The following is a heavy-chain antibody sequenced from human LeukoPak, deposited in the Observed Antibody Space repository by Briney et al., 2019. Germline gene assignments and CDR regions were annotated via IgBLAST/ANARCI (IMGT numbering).Heavy chain of an antibody. D-gene: IGHD3-9*01. CDR2: IIPIFGTA. V-gene: IGHV1-69*13. CDR3: ARGPFDILTGYRATQEKNYYYYYYMDV. J-gene: IGHJ6*03. Sequence: GASVKVSCKASGGTFSSYAISWVRQAPGQGLEWMGGIIPIFGTANYAQRFQGRVTITADESTSTAYMELSSLRSEDTAVYYCARGPFDILTGYRATQEKNYYYYYYMDVWGKGTTVTISS. CDR1: GGTFSSYA.